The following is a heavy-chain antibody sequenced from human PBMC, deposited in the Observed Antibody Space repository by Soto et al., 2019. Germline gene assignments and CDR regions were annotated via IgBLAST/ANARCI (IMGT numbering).Heavy chain of an antibody. CDR1: GFTFSKYA. CDR2: ISGSGSSI. J-gene: IGHJ5*02. Sequence: GGSLRLSCAASGFTFSKYAMTWVRQAPGKGLEWVSGISGSGSSIYYADSVKGRFTISRDNSKNTLYLQMNSLRAEDTAVYYCAKGGDSSSWKNWFDPWGQGTLVTVSS. V-gene: IGHV3-23*01. CDR3: AKGGDSSSWKNWFDP. D-gene: IGHD6-13*01.